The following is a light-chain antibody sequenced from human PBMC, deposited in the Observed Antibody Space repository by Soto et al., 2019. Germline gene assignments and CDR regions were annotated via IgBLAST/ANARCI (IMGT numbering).Light chain of an antibody. CDR3: QQSYSTPLT. CDR2: AAS. CDR1: QSISTY. V-gene: IGKV1-39*01. Sequence: DLQMTQSPSSLSASVGDRVTITCRASQSISTYLDWYQQRPGKAPNLLIYAASSLQSGVPSRFSGSGSGTDFTLTINSLQPEDFATYYCQQSYSTPLTFGGGTKVEIK. J-gene: IGKJ4*01.